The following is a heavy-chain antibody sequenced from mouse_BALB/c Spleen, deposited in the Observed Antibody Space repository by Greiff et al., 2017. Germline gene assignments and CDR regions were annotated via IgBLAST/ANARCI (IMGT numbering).Heavy chain of an antibody. CDR2: INPDSSTI. D-gene: IGHD2-2*01. CDR3: ARKEGLRRGYFDY. Sequence: EVKLQESGGGLVQPGGSLKLSCAASGFDFSRYWMSWVRQAPGKGLEWIGEINPDSSTINYTPSLKDKFIISRDNAKNTLYLQMSKVRSEDTALYYCARKEGLRRGYFDYWGQGTTLTVSS. J-gene: IGHJ2*01. CDR1: GFDFSRYW. V-gene: IGHV4-1*02.